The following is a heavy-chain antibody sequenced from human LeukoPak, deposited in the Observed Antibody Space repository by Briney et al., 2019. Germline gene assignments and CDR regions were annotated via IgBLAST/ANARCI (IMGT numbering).Heavy chain of an antibody. CDR3: ARGRDNKKHDYSSYFDY. CDR2: ISGSGGST. CDR1: GFTFSSYA. Sequence: GGSLRLSCAASGFTFSSYAMSWVRQAPGKGLEWVSAISGSGGSTYCADSVKGRFTISRDNSKNTLYLQMNSLRSEDTAVYYCARGRDNKKHDYSSYFDYWGQGTLVTVSS. D-gene: IGHD4-11*01. V-gene: IGHV3-23*01. J-gene: IGHJ4*02.